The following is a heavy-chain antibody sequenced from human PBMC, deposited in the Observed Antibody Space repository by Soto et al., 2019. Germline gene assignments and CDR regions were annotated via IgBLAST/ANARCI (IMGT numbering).Heavy chain of an antibody. J-gene: IGHJ4*02. V-gene: IGHV3-48*01. Sequence: GGSLRLSCAASGFTFSSYSMNWVRQAPGKGLEWVSYISSSSSTIYYADSVKGRFTISRDNAKNSLYLQMNSLRAEDTAVYYCARVRGYCSGGSCYSDYWGQGTQVTVSS. CDR3: ARVRGYCSGGSCYSDY. CDR2: ISSSSSTI. CDR1: GFTFSSYS. D-gene: IGHD2-15*01.